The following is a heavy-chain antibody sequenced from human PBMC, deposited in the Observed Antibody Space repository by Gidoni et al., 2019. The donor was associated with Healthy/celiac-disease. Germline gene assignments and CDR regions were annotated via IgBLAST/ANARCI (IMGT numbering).Heavy chain of an antibody. J-gene: IGHJ6*02. Sequence: QVQLVESGGGVVQPGRSLRLSCAASGFTFSSYGMHWVRQAPGKGLEWVAVISYDGINKDYADSVKGRFTISRDNSKNTLYLKMNSLRAEDTAVYYCAKDLRFSMVRGDPYYYGMDVWGQGTTVTVSS. CDR1: GFTFSSYG. D-gene: IGHD3-10*01. CDR3: AKDLRFSMVRGDPYYYGMDV. V-gene: IGHV3-30*18. CDR2: ISYDGINK.